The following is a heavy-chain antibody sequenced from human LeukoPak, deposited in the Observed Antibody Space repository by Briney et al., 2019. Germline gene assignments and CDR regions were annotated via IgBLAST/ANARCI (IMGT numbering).Heavy chain of an antibody. CDR2: IYYSGST. J-gene: IGHJ5*02. CDR3: ARDQGELLDWFDP. Sequence: SETLSLTCTVSGGSISSSSYYWGWIRRPPGKGLEWIGSIYYSGSTYYNPSLKSRVTMSVDTSKNQFSLKLSSVTAADTAVYYCARDQGELLDWFDPWGQGTLVTVSS. CDR1: GGSISSSSYY. V-gene: IGHV4-39*07. D-gene: IGHD1-26*01.